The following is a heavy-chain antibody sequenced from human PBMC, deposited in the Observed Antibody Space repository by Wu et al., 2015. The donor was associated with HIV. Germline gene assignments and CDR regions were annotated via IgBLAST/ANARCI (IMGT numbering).Heavy chain of an antibody. Sequence: QVQLVQSGAEVKKPGSSVKVSCKASGGTFRNYAISWVRQAPGQGLEWMGRIIPIFGTAHYAQQFQGRVTITADDSSTTVYMDLSSLRSDDTALYYCARGDRDYYFYMDVWGKGTTVIVSS. CDR1: GGTFRNYA. V-gene: IGHV1-69*13. CDR3: ARGDRDYYFYMDV. J-gene: IGHJ6*03. CDR2: IIPIFGTA.